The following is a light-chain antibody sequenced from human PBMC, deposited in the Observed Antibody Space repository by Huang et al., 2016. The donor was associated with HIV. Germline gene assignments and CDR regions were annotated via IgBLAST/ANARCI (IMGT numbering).Light chain of an antibody. J-gene: IGKJ5*01. CDR1: QDISIC. V-gene: IGKV1-12*01. Sequence: DIQMTQSPSSVSASEGDTVTISCRASQDISICLALYQQKPREAPPLLIHSASILVSGVPSRFSVSGSGTNFSLTINSLRPDDFATYYCLQADISPRSFGQGTRLDIQ. CDR2: SAS. CDR3: LQADISPRS.